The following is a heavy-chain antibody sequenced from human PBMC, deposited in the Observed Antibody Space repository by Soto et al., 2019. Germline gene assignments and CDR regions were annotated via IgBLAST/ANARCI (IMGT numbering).Heavy chain of an antibody. CDR1: GFTFSTYG. J-gene: IGHJ4*02. V-gene: IGHV3-33*06. CDR3: AKDHCGGDCYSEPYFDS. D-gene: IGHD2-21*02. CDR2: IWYDGSNK. Sequence: QVQVVESGGGVVQPGRSLRLSCAASGFTFSTYGMHWVRQAPGKGLAWVAVIWYDGSNKYYADSVKGRFTISRDNSKNMVYLQMNSMRAEDTAVYYCAKDHCGGDCYSEPYFDSWGQGTLVTVSS.